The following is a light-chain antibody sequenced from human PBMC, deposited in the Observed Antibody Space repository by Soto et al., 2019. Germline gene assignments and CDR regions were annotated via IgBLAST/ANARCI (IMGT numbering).Light chain of an antibody. CDR1: SGHSSYI. J-gene: IGLJ2*01. Sequence: QLVLTQSSSASASPGSSVKLTCTLSSGHSSYIIAWHQQQPGKAPRYLMKLEGSGSYNKGSGVPDRFSGSSSGADRYLTISNLQFEDEADYYCETWDSNTRVFGGGTQLTVL. CDR2: LEGSGSY. V-gene: IGLV4-60*02. CDR3: ETWDSNTRV.